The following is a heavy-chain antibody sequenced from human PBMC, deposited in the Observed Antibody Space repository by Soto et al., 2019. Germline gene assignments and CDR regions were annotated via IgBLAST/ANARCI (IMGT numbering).Heavy chain of an antibody. CDR1: GFTFSMFC. D-gene: IGHD1-7*01. J-gene: IGHJ4*02. CDR3: ARVNNWNYPVDY. CDR2: INSDGSNT. Sequence: GSLRLSCSASGFTFSMFCMHLVLQAPGKGLVWVSRINSDGSNTGYADSVKGRFTISRDNAKNTLYLQMNSLTADDTAVYYCARVNNWNYPVDYWGQGTLVTVSS. V-gene: IGHV3-74*01.